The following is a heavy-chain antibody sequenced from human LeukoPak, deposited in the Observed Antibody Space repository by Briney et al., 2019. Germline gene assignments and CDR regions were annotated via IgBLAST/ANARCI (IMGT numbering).Heavy chain of an antibody. CDR3: AKDARPSY. CDR2: TTNGGGST. J-gene: IGHJ4*02. Sequence: GGSLRLSCAASGFTFSSSAMSWVRQAPGKGLEWVSGTTNGGGSTYYADSVKGRFTISRDNSKNTLYLQMNSLRADDTAVYFCAKDARPSYWGQGTLVTVSS. CDR1: GFTFSSSA. V-gene: IGHV3-23*01.